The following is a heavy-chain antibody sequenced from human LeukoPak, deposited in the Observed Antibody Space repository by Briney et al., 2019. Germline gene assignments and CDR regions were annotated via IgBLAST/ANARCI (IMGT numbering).Heavy chain of an antibody. D-gene: IGHD3-22*01. CDR1: GLTFSSFW. CDR3: ARSQYYLDTSGYSGAYY. CDR2: IKQDGSEQ. J-gene: IGHJ4*02. V-gene: IGHV3-7*01. Sequence: GGSLRLSCAASGLTFSSFWMSWVRQAPGKGLEWVANIKQDGSEQYYVDSVRGRFTISRDNAKKSLYLQMNSLRAKDTAVYYCARSQYYLDTSGYSGAYYWGQGTLVTVSS.